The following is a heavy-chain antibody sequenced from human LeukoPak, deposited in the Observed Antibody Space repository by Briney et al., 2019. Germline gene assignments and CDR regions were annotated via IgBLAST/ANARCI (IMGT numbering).Heavy chain of an antibody. CDR2: ISNEGSHK. J-gene: IGHJ4*02. D-gene: IGHD4-23*01. CDR1: GFTFSSFS. CDR3: ARDPNRLADYGGDYFDH. Sequence: PGGSLRLSCVAPGFTFSSFSMHWVRQAPGNGLEWVAVISNEGSHKSYADSVRGRFTISRDNSKNTLSLQMNTLRPEDTALFYCARDPNRLADYGGDYFDHWGQGTLVTVSS. V-gene: IGHV3-30*04.